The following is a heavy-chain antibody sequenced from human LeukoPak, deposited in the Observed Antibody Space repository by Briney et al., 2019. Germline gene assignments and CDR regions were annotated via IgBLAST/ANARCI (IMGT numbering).Heavy chain of an antibody. CDR1: GGTFISYA. CDR3: ARVGDSYRAFDI. Sequence: GSSVKVSCKASGGTFISYAISWVRQAPGQGLEWMGRIIPILGIANYAQKFQGRVTITADKSTSTAYMELSSLRSEDTAVYYCARVGDSYRAFDIWGQGTMVTVSS. CDR2: IIPILGIA. J-gene: IGHJ3*02. V-gene: IGHV1-69*04. D-gene: IGHD5-18*01.